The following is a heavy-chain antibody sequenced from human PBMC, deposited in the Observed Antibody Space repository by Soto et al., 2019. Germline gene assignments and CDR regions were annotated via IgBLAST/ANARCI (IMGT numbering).Heavy chain of an antibody. V-gene: IGHV1-69*01. CDR2: IIPIFGTA. J-gene: IGHJ3*02. CDR1: GGTFSSYA. D-gene: IGHD3-22*01. Sequence: QVQLVQSGAEVKKPGSSVKVSGKASGGTFSSYAISWVRQAPGQGLEWMGGIIPIFGTANYAQKFQGRVTITADESTSTAYMELSSLRSEDTAVYYCATLGDYYDSSGYYHDAFDIWGQGTMVTVSS. CDR3: ATLGDYYDSSGYYHDAFDI.